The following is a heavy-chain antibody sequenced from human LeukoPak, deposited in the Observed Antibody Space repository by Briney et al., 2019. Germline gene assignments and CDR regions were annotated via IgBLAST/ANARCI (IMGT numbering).Heavy chain of an antibody. CDR2: ISGSGGST. J-gene: IGHJ3*02. Sequence: GGPLRLSCAASGFTFSSYAMRWVRQAPGKGLVWVSAISGSGGSTYYADSVKGRFTISRDNSKNTLYLQMNSLRAEDTAVYYCAKVRAMLDAFDIWGQGTMVTVSS. V-gene: IGHV3-23*01. CDR3: AKVRAMLDAFDI. D-gene: IGHD3-16*01. CDR1: GFTFSSYA.